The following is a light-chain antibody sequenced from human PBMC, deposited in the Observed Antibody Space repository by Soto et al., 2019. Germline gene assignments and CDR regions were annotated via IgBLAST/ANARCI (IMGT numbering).Light chain of an antibody. CDR2: NGS. CDR1: QTIDRY. CDR3: QQSYGTPIT. V-gene: IGKV1-39*01. J-gene: IGKJ5*01. Sequence: DIHMTQSPSSLSASVLDIVTITFLTSQTIDRYVNWYQQKPGRAPKLLIYNGSNLQSGVPSRFSGSGFGTDFTLTITSLQPEDFATYYCQQSYGTPITFGQGTRLEI.